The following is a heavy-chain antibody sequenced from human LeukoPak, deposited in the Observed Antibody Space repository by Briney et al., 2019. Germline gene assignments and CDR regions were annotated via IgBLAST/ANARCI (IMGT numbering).Heavy chain of an antibody. CDR2: IRSKANSYAT. J-gene: IGHJ5*02. CDR3: TRHEDGTYYTS. V-gene: IGHV3-73*01. D-gene: IGHD2/OR15-2a*01. CDR1: GFTFSGSA. Sequence: GGSLTLSCAASGFTFSGSAMHWVRQASGKALEWVGRIRSKANSYATAYAASVKGRFTISRDDSKNTAYLQMNSLKTEDTAVYYCTRHEDGTYYTSWGQGTLVTVSS.